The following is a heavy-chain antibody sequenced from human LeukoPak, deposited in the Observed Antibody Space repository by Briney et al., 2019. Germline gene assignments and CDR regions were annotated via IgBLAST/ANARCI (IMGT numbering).Heavy chain of an antibody. Sequence: GGSLRLSCAASGFTYSSYSMNWVRQAPGKGLEWVSSISSSSSYIYYADSVKGRFTISRDNAKNSLYLQMNSLRAEDTAVYYCARLVGAPARINWFDPWGQGTLVTVSS. V-gene: IGHV3-21*01. CDR1: GFTYSSYS. CDR3: ARLVGAPARINWFDP. D-gene: IGHD1-26*01. CDR2: ISSSSSYI. J-gene: IGHJ5*02.